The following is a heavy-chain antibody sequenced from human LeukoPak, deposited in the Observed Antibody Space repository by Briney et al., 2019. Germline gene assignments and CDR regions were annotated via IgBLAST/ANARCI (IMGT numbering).Heavy chain of an antibody. CDR2: IYYSGST. Sequence: PSETLSLTCTVSGGSISSYYWSWIRQPPGKGLEWIGYIYYSGSTNYNPSLKRRVTISVDTSKNQFSLKLSSVTAADTAVYYCARYVLVTATSYYFDYWGQGTLVTVSS. CDR3: ARYVLVTATSYYFDY. CDR1: GGSISSYY. V-gene: IGHV4-59*08. D-gene: IGHD2-21*02. J-gene: IGHJ4*02.